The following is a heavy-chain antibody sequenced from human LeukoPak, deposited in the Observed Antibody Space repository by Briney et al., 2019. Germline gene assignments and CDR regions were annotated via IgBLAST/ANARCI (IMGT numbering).Heavy chain of an antibody. CDR1: GFTLSAYW. J-gene: IGHJ4*02. V-gene: IGHV3-74*01. CDR2: IEGDGNRI. Sequence: GGSLRLSCAASGFTLSAYWMHWVRQAPGKGLMWVSRIEGDGNRITYADSVKGRFTISRDNAKNTLYLQMNSLRAEDTAVYYCTRDWRNLGYDYWGQGALVTVSS. D-gene: IGHD5-12*01. CDR3: TRDWRNLGYDY.